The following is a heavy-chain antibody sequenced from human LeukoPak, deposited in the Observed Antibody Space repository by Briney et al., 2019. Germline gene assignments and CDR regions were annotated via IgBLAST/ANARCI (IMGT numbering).Heavy chain of an antibody. J-gene: IGHJ4*02. CDR3: VTERGGTPIDH. V-gene: IGHV4-38-2*01. CDR1: GYSISSGYY. CDR2: NYFCGTT. Sequence: SETLSLTCAVSGYSISSGYYWGWVRPPPGKGLEWVGNNYFCGTTFYKPSLNPPLTVSADTSKIQFSLKLTSVTAADTAVYYCVTERGGTPIDHCGQATLVTVSS. D-gene: IGHD1-26*01.